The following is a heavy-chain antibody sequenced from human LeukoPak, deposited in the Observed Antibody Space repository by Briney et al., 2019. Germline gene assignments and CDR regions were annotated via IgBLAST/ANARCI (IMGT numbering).Heavy chain of an antibody. CDR1: GGSISSGGYS. CDR3: ARTPSSSWFGEYVNYGMDV. CDR2: IYHSGST. V-gene: IGHV4-30-2*01. J-gene: IGHJ6*02. D-gene: IGHD3-10*01. Sequence: PSETLSLTCAVSGGSISSGGYSWSWIRQPPGKGLEWIGYIYHSGSTYYNPSLKSRVTISVDKSKNQFSLKLSSVTAADTAVYYCARTPSSSWFGEYVNYGMDVWGQGTTVTVSS.